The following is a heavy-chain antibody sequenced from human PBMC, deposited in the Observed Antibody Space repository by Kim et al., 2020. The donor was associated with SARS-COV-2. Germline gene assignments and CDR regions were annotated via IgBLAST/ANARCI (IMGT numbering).Heavy chain of an antibody. CDR2: INSNNGVT. J-gene: IGHJ4*02. CDR1: GYIFTAYY. V-gene: IGHV1-2*02. CDR3: ARADPLGSGFPYYFFDH. Sequence: ASVKVSCRASGYIFTAYYIYWLRQAPGQGLEWLGWINSNNGVTEYAQKFQDRVTRTTDTSVRTVYMELNSLRSDDTAVYYCARADPLGSGFPYYFFDHWGQGALVTVSS. D-gene: IGHD6-25*01.